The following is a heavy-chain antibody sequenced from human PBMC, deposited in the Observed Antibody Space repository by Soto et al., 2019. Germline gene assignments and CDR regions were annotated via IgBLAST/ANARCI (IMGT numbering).Heavy chain of an antibody. J-gene: IGHJ4*02. CDR3: ANNQKYSSSSQFDY. D-gene: IGHD6-6*01. Sequence: SGGSLRISCAASGFTFSSYWMHWVRQAPGKGLVWVSRINSDGSSTSYADSVKGRFTISRDNAKNTLYLQMNSLRAEDTAVYYCANNQKYSSSSQFDYWGQGTLVTVSS. V-gene: IGHV3-74*01. CDR1: GFTFSSYW. CDR2: INSDGSST.